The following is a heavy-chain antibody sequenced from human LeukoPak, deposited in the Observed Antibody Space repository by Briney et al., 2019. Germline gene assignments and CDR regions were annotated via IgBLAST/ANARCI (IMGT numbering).Heavy chain of an antibody. V-gene: IGHV3-33*08. CDR2: IWHDGDKN. D-gene: IGHD3-10*01. J-gene: IGHJ6*02. CDR3: ARGTRVQLPRYYYHGLAL. CDR1: GFTFSSYA. Sequence: PGGSLRLSCAASGFTFSSYAMSWVRQAPGKGLEWVAVIWHDGDKNYYSDSVKGRFTASRDNSKNMLFLQMNDLAVEDTAVYFCARGTRVQLPRYYYHGLALWGQGTTVIVSS.